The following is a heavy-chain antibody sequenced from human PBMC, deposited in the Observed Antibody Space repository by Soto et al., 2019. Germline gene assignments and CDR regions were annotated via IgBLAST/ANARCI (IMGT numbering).Heavy chain of an antibody. CDR1: GYSFASYR. V-gene: IGHV5-51*01. CDR2: IYPGDSDT. J-gene: IGHJ6*02. Sequence: GESLKICCQGSGYSFASYRIGWVRQMPGKDLEWMGIIYPGDSDTRYSPSFQGQVTISADKSLRTAYLQWTSLKASDTALYYCARARSFTLGFYYDGMDVWCQGTTVTVS. D-gene: IGHD6-6*01. CDR3: ARARSFTLGFYYDGMDV.